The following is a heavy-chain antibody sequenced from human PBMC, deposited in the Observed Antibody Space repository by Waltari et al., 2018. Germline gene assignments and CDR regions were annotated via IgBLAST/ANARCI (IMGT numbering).Heavy chain of an antibody. V-gene: IGHV4-61*02. D-gene: IGHD3-10*01. CDR1: GGSMTSGGYY. J-gene: IGHJ3*02. Sequence: QVQLQESGPGLVEPSQTLSLTCTVSGGSMTSGGYYWSWIRQPAGKGLEWIGRFQVSGNTDSNPSLNSRVTISVDTSKNQFSLTLTSVTAADTAVYYCARLHYYGSASYNDALDIWGQGTMVTVSS. CDR2: FQVSGNT. CDR3: ARLHYYGSASYNDALDI.